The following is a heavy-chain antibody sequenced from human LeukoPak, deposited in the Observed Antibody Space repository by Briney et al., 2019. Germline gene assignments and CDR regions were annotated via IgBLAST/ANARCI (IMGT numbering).Heavy chain of an antibody. CDR1: AYTFTSYA. D-gene: IGHD1-26*01. J-gene: IGHJ5*02. CDR3: ARDLAGIVGVTAWFDP. Sequence: ASVNVSCKASAYTFTSYAISWMRQAPGQGLEWMGWISVYNGNTNYAQKFQGSVTMTTDTSTNTVYMELRSLRFDDTAVYYCARDLAGIVGVTAWFDPWGQGTLVTVSS. V-gene: IGHV1-18*01. CDR2: ISVYNGNT.